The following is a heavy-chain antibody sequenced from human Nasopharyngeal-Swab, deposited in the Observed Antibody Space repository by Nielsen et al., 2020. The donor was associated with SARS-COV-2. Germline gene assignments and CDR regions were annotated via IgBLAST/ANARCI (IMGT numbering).Heavy chain of an antibody. CDR2: ISPTSDYI. CDR1: GFTFSSYT. J-gene: IGHJ5*01. D-gene: IGHD4-17*01. CDR3: VRGSYGHYDS. Sequence: GASLKLSCAASGFTFSSYTMNWVRQAPGKGLEWVSSISPTSDYIYYAESVKGRFTISRDNAKNSLFLQMNSLRAEETAIYYCVRGSYGHYDSWGQGALITVSS. V-gene: IGHV3-21*06.